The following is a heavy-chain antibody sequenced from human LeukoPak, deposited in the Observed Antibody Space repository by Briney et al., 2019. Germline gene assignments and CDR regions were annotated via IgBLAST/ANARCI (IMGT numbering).Heavy chain of an antibody. CDR1: GGSFSAYY. Sequence: SETLSLTCAVYGGSFSAYYWSWIRQPPGKGLEWIGEIDHTGSTNYNPSLKSRVTMSVDTSKNQISLQVTSVTAADTAVYYCARVGGSYSWFDPWGQGTLVTVSS. J-gene: IGHJ5*02. CDR3: ARVGGSYSWFDP. V-gene: IGHV4-34*01. D-gene: IGHD1-26*01. CDR2: IDHTGST.